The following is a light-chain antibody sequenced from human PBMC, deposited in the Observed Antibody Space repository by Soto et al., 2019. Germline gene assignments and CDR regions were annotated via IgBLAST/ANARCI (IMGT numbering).Light chain of an antibody. CDR1: SGSVSTNYY. J-gene: IGLJ2*01. V-gene: IGLV8-61*01. CDR3: VLFMGGGIWA. Sequence: QTVVTQEPSFSVSPGGTVTLTCGLSSGSVSTNYYPNWYQQTPGQAPRALIYNTNTRSSGVPDRFSGSILGNKAALTITGAQADDESDYYCVLFMGGGIWAFGGGTQLTVL. CDR2: NTN.